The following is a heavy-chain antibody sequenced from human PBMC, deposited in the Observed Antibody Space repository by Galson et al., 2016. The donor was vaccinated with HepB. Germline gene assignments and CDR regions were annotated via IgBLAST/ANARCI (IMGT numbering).Heavy chain of an antibody. V-gene: IGHV3-15*01. Sequence: SLRLSCAASGFTFINAWMTWVRQAPGKGLEWVGRIKSKTDGVTTDYGAPVRGRFTISRDDSKNTAYLQMNRLKSEDTAVYYCTTGLEKWLQFDAFDIWGQGTMVTVSS. CDR3: TTGLEKWLQFDAFDI. CDR1: GFTFINAW. J-gene: IGHJ3*02. D-gene: IGHD5-24*01. CDR2: IKSKTDGVTT.